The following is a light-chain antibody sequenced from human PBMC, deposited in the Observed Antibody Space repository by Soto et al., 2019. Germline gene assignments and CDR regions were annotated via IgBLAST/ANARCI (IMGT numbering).Light chain of an antibody. J-gene: IGKJ5*01. Sequence: DLQMTQSPSSVSASVGDRVTITCRASQGISGWLAWYQQKPGKAPKLLIYAASNLHSGVPSRFGGSGSGTEFTLTISSLQPEDFATYYCQQASRFPITFGQGTRLEMK. CDR2: AAS. V-gene: IGKV1-12*01. CDR1: QGISGW. CDR3: QQASRFPIT.